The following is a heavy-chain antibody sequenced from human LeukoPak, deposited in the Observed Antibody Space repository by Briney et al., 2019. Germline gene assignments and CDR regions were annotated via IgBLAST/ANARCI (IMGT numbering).Heavy chain of an antibody. CDR3: AKGAGNFDWSYHDY. J-gene: IGHJ4*02. V-gene: IGHV3-23*01. D-gene: IGHD3-9*01. Sequence: GESLKISCAASRFTFSSHAMSWVRQAPGKGLEWVSAISGSGGTTYNADSVKGRFTISRDNSKNTLYLQLNSLRAEDTAVYYCAKGAGNFDWSYHDYWGQGTLVTVSS. CDR2: ISGSGGTT. CDR1: RFTFSSHA.